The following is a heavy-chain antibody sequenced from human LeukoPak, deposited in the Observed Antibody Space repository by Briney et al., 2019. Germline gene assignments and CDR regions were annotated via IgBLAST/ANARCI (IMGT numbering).Heavy chain of an antibody. J-gene: IGHJ4*02. Sequence: GGSLRLSCAASASTFSRSYMGWVRQAPGKGLEWEALMRLAGSVTYYVESVKGRFTISRDSTNNLLYLHMDNLRAEDTAVYYCVIDRGARWGQGTLVTVSS. CDR1: ASTFSRSY. CDR3: VIDRGAR. V-gene: IGHV3-7*01. CDR2: MRLAGSVT.